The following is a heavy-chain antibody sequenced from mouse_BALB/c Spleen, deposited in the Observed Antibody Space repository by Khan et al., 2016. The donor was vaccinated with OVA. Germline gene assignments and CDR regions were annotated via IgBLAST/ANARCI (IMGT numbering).Heavy chain of an antibody. V-gene: IGHV1S41*01. J-gene: IGHJ4*01. CDR1: GYTFTSYW. CDR2: LGPGSGST. D-gene: IGHD1-1*01. CDR3: ARSNYYGGSLYAMDY. Sequence: DLVKPGASVKLSCKASGYTFTSYWIYWIKQRPGEGLEWIGRLGPGSGSTYYNEMFKDKAKLTVDTSSSTSYIQLSSLSSEDSAVYFCARSNYYGGSLYAMDYWGQGTSVTVSS.